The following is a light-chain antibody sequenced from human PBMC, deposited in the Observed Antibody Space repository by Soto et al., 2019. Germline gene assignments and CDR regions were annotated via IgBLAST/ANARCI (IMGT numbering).Light chain of an antibody. Sequence: DIVMTQSPDSLAVSLGERATINCKSSQNVLNRANNKNYIAWYQQKPGQPPKLLIYWASTRESGVPDRFSGSGSGTDFTLTISSLQAEDVAVYFCQQYFNTPLTSGGGTKVEIK. J-gene: IGKJ4*01. V-gene: IGKV4-1*01. CDR2: WAS. CDR3: QQYFNTPLT. CDR1: QNVLNRANNKNY.